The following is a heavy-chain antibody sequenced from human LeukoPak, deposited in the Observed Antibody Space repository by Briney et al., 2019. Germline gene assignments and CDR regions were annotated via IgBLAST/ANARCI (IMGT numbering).Heavy chain of an antibody. CDR3: ARGRGPYYCVMDV. Sequence: ASVKVSCKAFGYTFTGYYIHWVRQAPGQGLEWMGWINPNSGGTKYAQKFQGRVTMTRDTSISTAYMELRRLTADDTAVYYCARGRGPYYCVMDVWGQGTTVTVSS. CDR1: GYTFTGYY. D-gene: IGHD3-10*01. V-gene: IGHV1-2*02. J-gene: IGHJ6*02. CDR2: INPNSGGT.